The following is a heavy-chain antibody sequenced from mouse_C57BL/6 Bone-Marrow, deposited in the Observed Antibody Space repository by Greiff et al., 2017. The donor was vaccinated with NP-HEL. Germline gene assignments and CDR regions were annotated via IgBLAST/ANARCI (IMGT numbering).Heavy chain of an antibody. V-gene: IGHV1-19*01. CDR3: ARWRRTVVVDY. D-gene: IGHD1-1*01. CDR1: GYTFTDYY. CDR2: INPYNGGT. Sequence: VQLQQSGPVLVKPGASVKMSCKASGYTFTDYYMNWVKQSHGKSLEWIGVINPYNGGTSYNQKFKGKATLTVDKSSSTAYMELNSLTSEDSAVYYCARWRRTVVVDYWGQGTTLTVSS. J-gene: IGHJ2*01.